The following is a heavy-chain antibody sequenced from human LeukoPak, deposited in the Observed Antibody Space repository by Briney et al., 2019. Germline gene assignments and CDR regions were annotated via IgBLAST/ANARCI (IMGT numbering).Heavy chain of an antibody. CDR3: AKLRVPTTMSGGYFQH. CDR2: INHSGST. D-gene: IGHD3-10*02. V-gene: IGHV4-34*01. Sequence: SETLSLTCAVYGGSFSGYYWSWIRQPPGKGLEWIWEINHSGSTNYNPSLKSRVTISVDTSKNQFSLKLSSVTAADTAVYYCAKLRVPTTMSGGYFQHWGQGTLVTVSS. CDR1: GGSFSGYY. J-gene: IGHJ1*01.